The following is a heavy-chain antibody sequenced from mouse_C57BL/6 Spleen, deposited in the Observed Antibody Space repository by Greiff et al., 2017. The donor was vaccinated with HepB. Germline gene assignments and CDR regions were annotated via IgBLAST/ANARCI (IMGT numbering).Heavy chain of an antibody. D-gene: IGHD1-1*01. V-gene: IGHV1-69*01. CDR3: ASSSYGYFDV. CDR1: GYTFTSYW. CDR2: IDPSDSYT. Sequence: VQLQQSGAELVMPGASVKLSCKASGYTFTSYWMHWVKQRPGQGLEWIGEIDPSDSYTNYNQKFKGKSTLTVDKSSSTAYMQLSSLTSEDSAVYYCASSSYGYFDVWGTGTTVTVSS. J-gene: IGHJ1*03.